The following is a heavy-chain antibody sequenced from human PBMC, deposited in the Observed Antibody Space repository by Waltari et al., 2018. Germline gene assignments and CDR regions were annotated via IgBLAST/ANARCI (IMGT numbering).Heavy chain of an antibody. CDR2: ISYDGSNK. CDR1: GFTFSSYA. Sequence: QVQLVESGGGVVQPGRSLRLSCAASGFTFSSYAMHWVRQAPGKGLEWVAVISYDGSNKYYADSVKGRFTISRDNSKNTLYLQMNSLRAEDTAVYYCARDFFNYGSGSYYYWGQGTLVTVSS. D-gene: IGHD3-10*01. CDR3: ARDFFNYGSGSYYY. J-gene: IGHJ4*02. V-gene: IGHV3-30-3*01.